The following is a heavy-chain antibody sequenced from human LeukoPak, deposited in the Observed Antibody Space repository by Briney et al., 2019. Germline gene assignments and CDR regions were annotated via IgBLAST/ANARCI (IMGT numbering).Heavy chain of an antibody. CDR2: FDSEDGET. CDR3: ATGMVTTSGYAHWYFDL. Sequence: GASVKVSCKVSGYTLTELSLHWVRQAPGKGLEWMGGFDSEDGETVYAQKFQGRVTMTEDTSTDTAYMELSSLRSEDTAVYYCATGMVTTSGYAHWYFDLWGRGTLVTVSS. D-gene: IGHD4-17*01. V-gene: IGHV1-24*01. J-gene: IGHJ2*01. CDR1: GYTLTELS.